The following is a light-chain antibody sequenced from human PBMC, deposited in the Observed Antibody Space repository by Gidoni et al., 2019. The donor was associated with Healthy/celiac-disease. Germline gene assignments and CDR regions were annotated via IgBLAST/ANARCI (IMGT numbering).Light chain of an antibody. V-gene: IGKV1-39*01. CDR3: QQSYSTPYS. CDR1: QSISSY. J-gene: IGKJ2*03. Sequence: DIQMTQSPSSLSASVGDRVTITCRASQSISSYLNWYQQKQVPSRFSGSGSGTDFTLTISSLQPEDFATYYCQQSYSTPYSFGQGTKLEIK.